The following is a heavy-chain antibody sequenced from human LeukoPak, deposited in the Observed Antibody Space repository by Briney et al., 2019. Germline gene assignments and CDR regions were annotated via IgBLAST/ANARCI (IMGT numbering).Heavy chain of an antibody. CDR3: ARDLSRTYTVDY. V-gene: IGHV3-30*03. J-gene: IGHJ4*02. Sequence: GGSLRLSCAASGFDFDYAWMSWIRQAPGKGLEWVAFVSYDGRINSYADFVKGRFTISRDNSKNTLYVQMNSLRGEDTALYFCARDLSRTYTVDYWGQGTLVTVSS. CDR1: GFDFDYAW. CDR2: VSYDGRIN. D-gene: IGHD2-2*02.